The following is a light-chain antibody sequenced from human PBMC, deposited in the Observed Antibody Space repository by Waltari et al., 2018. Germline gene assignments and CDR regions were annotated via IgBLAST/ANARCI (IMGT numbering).Light chain of an antibody. CDR1: SSDGGSYNL. CDR2: EGS. CDR3: CSYAGSSTWV. V-gene: IGLV2-23*01. J-gene: IGLJ3*02. Sequence: QSALTQPASGSGSPGQSITISCTGTSSDGGSYNLVSWYHQHPGKAPKLMIYEGSKRPSGVSNRFSGSKSGNTASLTISGLQAEDEADYYCCSYAGSSTWVFGGGTKLTVL.